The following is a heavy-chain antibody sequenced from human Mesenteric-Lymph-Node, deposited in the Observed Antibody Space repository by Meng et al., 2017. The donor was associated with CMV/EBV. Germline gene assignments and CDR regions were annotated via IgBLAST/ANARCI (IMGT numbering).Heavy chain of an antibody. CDR1: GFTFSSYA. D-gene: IGHD3-10*01. CDR2: ISGSGGST. CDR3: AKDGIRAAFDI. V-gene: IGHV3-23*01. J-gene: IGHJ3*02. Sequence: GESLKISCAASGFTFSSYAMSWVRQALGKGLEWVSAISGSGGSTYYADSVKGRFTISRDNSKNTLYLQMNSLRAEDTAVYYCAKDGIRAAFDIWGQGTMVTVSS.